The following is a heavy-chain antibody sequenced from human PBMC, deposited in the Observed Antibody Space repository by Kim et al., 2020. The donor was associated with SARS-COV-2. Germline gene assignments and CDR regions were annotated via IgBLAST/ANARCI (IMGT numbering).Heavy chain of an antibody. V-gene: IGHV5-10-1*01. CDR2: IDPSDSYT. CDR1: GYSFTSYW. CDR3: ARGEYSSSSLGFGRINWFDP. J-gene: IGHJ5*02. Sequence: GESLKISCKGTGYSFTSYWISWVRQMPGKGLEWMGRIDPSDSYTNYSPSFQGHVTISADKSISTAYLQWSSLKASDTAMYYCARGEYSSSSLGFGRINWFDPWGQGTLVTVSS. D-gene: IGHD6-6*01.